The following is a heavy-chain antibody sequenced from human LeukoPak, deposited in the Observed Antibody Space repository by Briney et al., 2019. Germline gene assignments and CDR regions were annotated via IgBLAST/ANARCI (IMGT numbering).Heavy chain of an antibody. D-gene: IGHD2-15*01. CDR2: MDPNSGDT. J-gene: IGHJ3*01. CDR3: ATRGGLTPNTLAM. V-gene: IGHV1-2*02. Sequence: GASVKVSCKGSGYNFSVYYMHWVRQAPGQGLERMGWMDPNSGDTIYAPKFQGRVSMTRDTSITTAYMELSSLTFDDSAMYYCATRGGLTPNTLAMWGHGTMVTVSS. CDR1: GYNFSVYY.